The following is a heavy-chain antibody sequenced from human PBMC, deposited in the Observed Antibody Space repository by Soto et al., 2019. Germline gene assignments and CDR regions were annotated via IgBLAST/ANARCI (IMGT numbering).Heavy chain of an antibody. V-gene: IGHV5-51*01. D-gene: IGHD2-21*02. CDR1: GYSFTSYW. Sequence: GESLKISCKGSGYSFTSYWIGWVRQMPGKGLEWMGIIYPGDSDTRYSPSFQGQVTISADKSISTAYLQWSSLKASDTAMYYCARRMAQGPYCGGDCYLPYFDYWGQGTLVTVSS. J-gene: IGHJ4*02. CDR2: IYPGDSDT. CDR3: ARRMAQGPYCGGDCYLPYFDY.